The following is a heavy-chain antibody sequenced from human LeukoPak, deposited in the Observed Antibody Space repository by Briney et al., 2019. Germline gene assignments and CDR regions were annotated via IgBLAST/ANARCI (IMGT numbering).Heavy chain of an antibody. V-gene: IGHV1-46*01. CDR2: INPSGGSA. J-gene: IGHJ4*02. CDR3: ARGYCSSGYCFQFDY. D-gene: IGHD2-15*01. CDR1: GYTFTSYY. Sequence: ASVKVSCKASGYTFTSYYMHWVRQAPGHGLEWMGIINPSGGSATYAQNFQGRVTMTRDTSTSTVYMELSSLRSEDTAVYYCARGYCSSGYCFQFDYWGQGTLVTVSS.